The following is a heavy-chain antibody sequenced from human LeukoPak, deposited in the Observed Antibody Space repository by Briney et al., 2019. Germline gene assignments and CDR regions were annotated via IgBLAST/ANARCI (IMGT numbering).Heavy chain of an antibody. CDR3: ARNRVYYGMDV. CDR1: GGSISSYY. CDR2: IYYSGSA. Sequence: SETLSLTCTVSGGSISSYYWSWIRQPPGKGLEWIGYIYYSGSANYNPSLKSRVTISVDTSKNQFSLKLSSVTAADTAVYYCARNRVYYGMDVWGQGTTVTVSS. D-gene: IGHD1-14*01. J-gene: IGHJ6*02. V-gene: IGHV4-59*08.